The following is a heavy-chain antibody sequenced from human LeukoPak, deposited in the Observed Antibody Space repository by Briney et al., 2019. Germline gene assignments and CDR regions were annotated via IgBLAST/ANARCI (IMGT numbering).Heavy chain of an antibody. Sequence: PGGSLRLSCAASGFTFSSYAMSWVRQAPGKGLEWVSAISGSGGSTYYADSVKGRFTISRDNSKNTLYLQMNSLRAEDTAVYYCAKHIAGISGEGCDYWGQGTLVTVSS. D-gene: IGHD2-15*01. CDR2: ISGSGGST. CDR1: GFTFSSYA. V-gene: IGHV3-23*01. CDR3: AKHIAGISGEGCDY. J-gene: IGHJ4*02.